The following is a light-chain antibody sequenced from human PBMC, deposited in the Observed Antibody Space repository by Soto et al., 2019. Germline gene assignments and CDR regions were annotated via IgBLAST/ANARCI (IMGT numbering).Light chain of an antibody. CDR3: SSYTTTTTYV. CDR1: SSDVGSYNY. J-gene: IGLJ1*01. V-gene: IGLV2-14*01. Sequence: QSALTQPASVSGSPGQSITISCTGTSSDVGSYNYVSWYQQHPGKAPKVMIYDVSNRPSGVSYRFSGSKSGNTASLPISGPRAEDEADYYCSSYTTTTTYVFATGTKVT. CDR2: DVS.